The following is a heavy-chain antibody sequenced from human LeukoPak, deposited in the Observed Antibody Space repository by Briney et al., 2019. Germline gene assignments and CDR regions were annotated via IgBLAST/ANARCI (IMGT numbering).Heavy chain of an antibody. CDR2: ISSSSDYI. J-gene: IGHJ6*02. CDR3: ARSRSVSNYKGMDV. D-gene: IGHD5/OR15-5a*01. V-gene: IGHV3-21*01. Sequence: GGSLTLSCPASGFTLSDYSMSWVRQAPGKGLEGVSSISSSSDYIYYAYSVKGRFTISRDNARNSLYLQMNSLRAEDTAVYYCARSRSVSNYKGMDVWGQGTTVTVSS. CDR1: GFTLSDYS.